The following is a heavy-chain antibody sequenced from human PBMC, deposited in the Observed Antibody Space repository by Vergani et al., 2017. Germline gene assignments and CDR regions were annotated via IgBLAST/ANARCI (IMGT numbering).Heavy chain of an antibody. V-gene: IGHV1-8*01. Sequence: QVQLVQSGAEVKKPGASVKVSCKASGYTFTSYDINWVRQATGQGLEWMGWMNPNSGNTGYAQKLQGRVTMTRNTTISTAYMELSSLRSEDTAVYYCARAPVVVPAAIVDYYHYMDVWGKGTTVTVSS. CDR2: MNPNSGNT. D-gene: IGHD2-2*01. CDR1: GYTFTSYD. CDR3: ARAPVVVPAAIVDYYHYMDV. J-gene: IGHJ6*03.